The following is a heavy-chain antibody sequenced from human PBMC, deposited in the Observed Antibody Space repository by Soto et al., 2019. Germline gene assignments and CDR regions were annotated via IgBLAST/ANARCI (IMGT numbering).Heavy chain of an antibody. V-gene: IGHV3-11*01. Sequence: PGGSLRLSCAASGFTFSDYYMSWIRQAPGKGLGWVSSITSSGSTTYYTDSVKGRFTISRDNAKNSLYLQMNSLRAEDTAVYSCARARYSYGPYYFDYWGPGALVTVFS. CDR3: ARARYSYGPYYFDY. CDR1: GFTFSDYY. J-gene: IGHJ4*02. CDR2: ITSSGSTT. D-gene: IGHD5-18*01.